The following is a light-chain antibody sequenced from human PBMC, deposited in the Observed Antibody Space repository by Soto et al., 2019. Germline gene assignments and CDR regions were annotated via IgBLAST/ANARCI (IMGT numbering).Light chain of an antibody. J-gene: IGKJ2*01. CDR3: QHYDTSPPYT. Sequence: EIVLTQSPGTLSLFPGDRATLSCRASQSVGNGYLIWYQQRPGQAPRLLIYGTSNRATGIPDRFSGSGSGTEFTLTISRLEPEDFAVYFCQHYDTSPPYTFGQGTKLEIK. CDR1: QSVGNGY. V-gene: IGKV3-20*01. CDR2: GTS.